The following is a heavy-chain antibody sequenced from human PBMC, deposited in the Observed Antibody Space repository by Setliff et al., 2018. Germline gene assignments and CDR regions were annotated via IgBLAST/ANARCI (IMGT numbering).Heavy chain of an antibody. D-gene: IGHD4-17*01. V-gene: IGHV4-31*03. CDR1: GGSISSGGYY. J-gene: IGHJ3*02. Sequence: NPSETLSPTCTVSGGSISSGGYYWSWIRQHPGKGLEWIGYIYYSGSTYYNPSLKSRVTISVDTSKNQFSLKLSSVTAADTAVYYCARDPLTTNRRRAFDIWGQGTMVTVSS. CDR2: IYYSGST. CDR3: ARDPLTTNRRRAFDI.